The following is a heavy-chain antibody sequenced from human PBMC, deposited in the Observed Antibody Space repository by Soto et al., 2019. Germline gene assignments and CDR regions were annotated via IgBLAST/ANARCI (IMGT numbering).Heavy chain of an antibody. V-gene: IGHV1-8*02. J-gene: IGHJ3*02. CDR3: ARVSIRNDAFDI. D-gene: IGHD1-1*01. CDR1: GYSFTSYA. CDR2: INTNTGNP. Sequence: ASVKVSCKASGYSFTSYAMNWVRQAPGQGLEWMGWINTNTGNPTYAQKFQGRVTMTRNTSISTAYMELSSLRSEDTAVYYCARVSIRNDAFDIWGQGTMVTVSS.